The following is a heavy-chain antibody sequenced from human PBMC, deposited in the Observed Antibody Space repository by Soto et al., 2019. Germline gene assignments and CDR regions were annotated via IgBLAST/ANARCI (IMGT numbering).Heavy chain of an antibody. Sequence: PGGAPRLSFAAPGFTFSSYSIKWVPPAPGKGLEWVSYISSSSSTIYYADSVKGRFTISRDNAKNSLYLQMNSLRDEDTAVYYCARDDDSSGYDAFDIWGQGIMVTVSS. D-gene: IGHD3-22*01. CDR2: ISSSSSTI. J-gene: IGHJ3*02. CDR1: GFTFSSYS. V-gene: IGHV3-48*02. CDR3: ARDDDSSGYDAFDI.